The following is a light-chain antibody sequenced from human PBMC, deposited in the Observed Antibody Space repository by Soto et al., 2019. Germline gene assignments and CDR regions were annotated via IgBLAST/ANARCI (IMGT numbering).Light chain of an antibody. J-gene: IGKJ5*01. CDR1: QSISRN. V-gene: IGKV1-39*01. CDR2: AAS. Sequence: DIQMTQSPSSLSASVGDRVTITCRASQSISRNLNWYQHKPGKAPKLLIYAASSLQNGVPSRFSGGGSGTDFTLRISSLQPEDFGTYYCQQSYTPASITFGQGTRLEIK. CDR3: QQSYTPASIT.